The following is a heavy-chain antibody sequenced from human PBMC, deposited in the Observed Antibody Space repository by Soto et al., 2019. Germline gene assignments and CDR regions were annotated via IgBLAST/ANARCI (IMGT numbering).Heavy chain of an antibody. V-gene: IGHV3-23*01. CDR2: ISAGGDST. Sequence: EVKVLESGGGLVQPGGSLRLSCAPSGFTFSLYPMNWVRQAPGKGLEWVSGISAGGDSTYYADSVKGRFTIFRDNSKNSMYLQMNSLRVEDTAVYYCERRVWGKGTLVTVSS. J-gene: IGHJ4*02. CDR3: ERRV. CDR1: GFTFSLYP.